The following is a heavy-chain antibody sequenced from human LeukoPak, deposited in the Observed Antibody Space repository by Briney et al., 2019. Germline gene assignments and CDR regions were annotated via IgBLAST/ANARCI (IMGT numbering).Heavy chain of an antibody. CDR2: ISSSGSTI. J-gene: IGHJ6*03. Sequence: KTGGSLRLSCAASGFTFSDYYMSWIRQAPGKGLEWVSYISSSGSTIYYADSVKGRFTISRDNAKNSLYLQMSSLRAEDTAVYYCARLDSSSWYDYYYYYMDVWGKGTTVTISS. V-gene: IGHV3-11*01. CDR3: ARLDSSSWYDYYYYYMDV. CDR1: GFTFSDYY. D-gene: IGHD6-13*01.